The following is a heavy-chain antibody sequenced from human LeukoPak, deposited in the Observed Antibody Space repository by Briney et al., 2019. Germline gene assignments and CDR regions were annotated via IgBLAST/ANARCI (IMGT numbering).Heavy chain of an antibody. V-gene: IGHV3-23*01. CDR1: GFTFSSYA. J-gene: IGHJ4*02. CDR3: AKEPGYSSGSHPFDY. Sequence: GGSLRLSCAASGFTFSSYAMSWVRQAPGKGLEWVSAISGSGGSTYYVDSVKGRFTISRDNSKNTLYLQMNSLRAEDTAVYYCAKEPGYSSGSHPFDYWGQGTLVTVSS. D-gene: IGHD6-19*01. CDR2: ISGSGGST.